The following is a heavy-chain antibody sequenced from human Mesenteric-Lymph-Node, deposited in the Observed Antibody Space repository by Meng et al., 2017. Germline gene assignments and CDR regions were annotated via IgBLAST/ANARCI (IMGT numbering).Heavy chain of an antibody. CDR2: INPNSGGT. V-gene: IGHV1-2*06. D-gene: IGHD5-12*01. CDR3: ARGGSGYDYSYFDY. J-gene: IGHJ4*02. CDR1: GYTFTGYY. Sequence: ASVKVSCKASGYTFTGYYMHWVRQAPGQGLERMGRINPNSGGTNYAQKFQGRVTMTRDTSISTAYMEVSNLRSDDTAVYYCARGGSGYDYSYFDYWGQGTLVTVSS.